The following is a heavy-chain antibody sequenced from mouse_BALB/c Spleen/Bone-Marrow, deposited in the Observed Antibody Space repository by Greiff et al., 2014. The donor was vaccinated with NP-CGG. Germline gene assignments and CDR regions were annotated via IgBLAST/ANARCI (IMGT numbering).Heavy chain of an antibody. CDR2: INPSTDYS. D-gene: IGHD1-1*01. V-gene: IGHV1-7*01. J-gene: IGHJ2*01. CDR1: GHTFTNYW. CDR3: SRGGILQLY. Sequence: QVQLKESGTELAKPGASVKMSCKASGHTFTNYWVQWVKQRPGRGLEWIRYINPSTDYSDCNQNFKDRATLTADKSSSTAYMQLNSLTSEDSAVYNCSRGGILQLYWGQGTTLTVSS.